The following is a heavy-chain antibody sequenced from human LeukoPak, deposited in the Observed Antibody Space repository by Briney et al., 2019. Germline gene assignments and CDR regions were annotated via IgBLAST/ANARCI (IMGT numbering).Heavy chain of an antibody. J-gene: IGHJ4*02. Sequence: SGPTLVNPTQTLTLTCTFSGFSLSTSGMRVSWIRQPPGKALEWLARIDWDDDKFYSTSLKTRLTISKDTSKNQVVLTMTNMDPVDTATYYCARSPTKYCSGGSCYGAFDYWGQGTPVTVSS. CDR3: ARSPTKYCSGGSCYGAFDY. CDR1: GFSLSTSGMR. CDR2: IDWDDDK. V-gene: IGHV2-70*04. D-gene: IGHD2-15*01.